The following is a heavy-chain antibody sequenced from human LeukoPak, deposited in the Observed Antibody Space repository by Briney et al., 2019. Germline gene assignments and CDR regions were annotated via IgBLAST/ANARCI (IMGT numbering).Heavy chain of an antibody. Sequence: GGSLRLSCVASGFTFSSYAMNWVRQAPGKGLEWVSTTTGGGGSTYYADSVKGRFTISRDNSTNTLYLQMNSLRAEDTAVYYCARHSYFYGSGSTGRGWGQGTLVTVSS. D-gene: IGHD3-10*01. V-gene: IGHV3-23*01. CDR1: GFTFSSYA. CDR2: TTGGGGST. CDR3: ARHSYFYGSGSTGRG. J-gene: IGHJ4*02.